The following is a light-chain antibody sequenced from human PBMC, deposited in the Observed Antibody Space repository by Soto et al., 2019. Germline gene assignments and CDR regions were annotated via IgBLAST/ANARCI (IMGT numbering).Light chain of an antibody. CDR2: AAS. CDR1: QSISSY. V-gene: IGKV1-39*01. CDR3: QQSYSTPPST. Sequence: EIQMTQSPSSLSASVGDRVTITCRASQSISSYLNWYQQKPGKAPKLLIYAASSLQSGVPSRFSGSGSGTDFTLTISSLQPEDFATYYCQQSYSTPPSTFGQGTRLAI. J-gene: IGKJ5*01.